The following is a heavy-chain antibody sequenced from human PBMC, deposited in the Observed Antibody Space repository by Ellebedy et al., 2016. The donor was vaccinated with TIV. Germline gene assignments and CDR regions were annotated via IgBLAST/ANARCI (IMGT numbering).Heavy chain of an antibody. CDR2: IKQDGSEK. D-gene: IGHD3-10*01. V-gene: IGHV3-7*03. J-gene: IGHJ4*02. Sequence: PGGSLRLSCAVSGFTFTTYWMSWVRQAPGKGLEWVADIKQDGSEKYYVESVKGRFTISRDNAKNSLYLQMNSLRAEDTAVYYCASWFGGRNYWGQGTLVTVSS. CDR3: ASWFGGRNY. CDR1: GFTFTTYW.